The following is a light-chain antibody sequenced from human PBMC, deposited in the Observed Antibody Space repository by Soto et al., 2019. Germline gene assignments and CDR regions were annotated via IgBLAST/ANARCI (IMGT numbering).Light chain of an antibody. CDR3: QKYGSSPPT. Sequence: EIVLTQSPGTLSLSPGERAVLSCRASQSVNNNYLAWYQRKPGRDPRLLIYGASSRATGIRDRFIGSGSGTDCTLTITRLETEDFAVYCCQKYGSSPPTLGQGTKVEFK. J-gene: IGKJ1*01. CDR1: QSVNNNY. CDR2: GAS. V-gene: IGKV3-20*01.